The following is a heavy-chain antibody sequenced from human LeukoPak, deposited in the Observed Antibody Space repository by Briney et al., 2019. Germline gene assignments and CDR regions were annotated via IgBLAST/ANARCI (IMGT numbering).Heavy chain of an antibody. CDR3: ATRQWLAPPPDS. CDR1: GFTFSKYW. CDR2: INTDGTVT. J-gene: IGHJ4*02. Sequence: PGGSLRLSCAASGFTFSKYWMLWVRQAPGKGLENVSRINTDGTVTTYADSVKGRFTVSRDNADNTMFLQMNSVRDEDTAVYYCATRQWLAPPPDSWGQGTPVTVSS. V-gene: IGHV3-74*01. D-gene: IGHD6-19*01.